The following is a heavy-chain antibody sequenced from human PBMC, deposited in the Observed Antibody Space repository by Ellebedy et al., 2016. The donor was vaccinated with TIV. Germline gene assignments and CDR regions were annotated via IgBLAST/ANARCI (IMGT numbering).Heavy chain of an antibody. CDR2: IIPIFGTA. D-gene: IGHD1-1*01. Sequence: SVKVSXKASGGTFSSYAISWVRQAPGQGLEWMGGIIPIFGTANYAQKFQGRVTITADESTSTAYMELSSLRSEDTAVYYCARPGYYYYGMDVWGQGTTVTVSS. J-gene: IGHJ6*02. V-gene: IGHV1-69*13. CDR1: GGTFSSYA. CDR3: ARPGYYYYGMDV.